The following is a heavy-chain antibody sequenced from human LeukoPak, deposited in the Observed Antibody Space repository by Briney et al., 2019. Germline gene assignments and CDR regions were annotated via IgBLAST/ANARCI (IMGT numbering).Heavy chain of an antibody. CDR1: GNYW. J-gene: IGHJ4*02. D-gene: IGHD2/OR15-2a*01. V-gene: IGHV3-74*01. Sequence: GGSLRLSCAASGNYWMHWVRQAPGKGLVWVSRINSDGSWTSYADSVKGRFTISKDNAKNTVYLQMNSLRAEDTAVYYCVSFYETYWGRGTLVTVSS. CDR2: INSDGSWT. CDR3: VSFYETY.